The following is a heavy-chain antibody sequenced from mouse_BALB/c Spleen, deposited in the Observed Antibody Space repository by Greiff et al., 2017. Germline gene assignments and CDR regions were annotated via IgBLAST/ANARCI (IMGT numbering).Heavy chain of an antibody. CDR3: ARDRGGYYYYYAMDY. V-gene: IGHV2-6-7*01. Sequence: VQLKESGPGLVAPSQSLSITCTVSGFSLTGYGVNWVRQPPGKGLEWLGMIWGDGSTDYNSALKSRLSISKDNSKSQVFLKMNSLQTDDTARYYCARDRGGYYYYYAMDYWGQGTSVTVSS. J-gene: IGHJ4*01. D-gene: IGHD2-3*01. CDR1: GFSLTGYG. CDR2: IWGDGST.